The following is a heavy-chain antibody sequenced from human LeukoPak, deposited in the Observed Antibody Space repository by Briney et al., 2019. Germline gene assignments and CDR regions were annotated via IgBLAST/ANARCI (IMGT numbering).Heavy chain of an antibody. CDR1: GYTFTSYG. CDR2: ISAYNGNT. D-gene: IGHD4-11*01. J-gene: IGHJ4*02. CDR3: ARWGNTNYWEHLGDY. V-gene: IGHV1-18*01. Sequence: ASVKVSCKASGYTFTSYGISWVRQAPGQGLEWMGWISAYNGNTNYAQKLQGRVTMTTDTSTTTAYLELRSLRYDDTAVYYCARWGNTNYWEHLGDYWGQGTLVTVS.